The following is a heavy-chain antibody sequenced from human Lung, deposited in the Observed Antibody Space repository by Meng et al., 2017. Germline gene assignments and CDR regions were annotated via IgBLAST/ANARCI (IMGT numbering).Heavy chain of an antibody. Sequence: QVRLQVSGPGLVKPSGTLSLTCGVSGGSISSSNWWSWVRQPPGKGLEWIGEIYHSGGTKYNPSLKSRVTISVDKSKNQFSLKLSSVTAADTAVYYCARGLGEAVVPRTMFDYWGQGTLVTVSS. CDR2: IYHSGGT. CDR1: GGSISSSNW. V-gene: IGHV4-4*02. J-gene: IGHJ4*02. CDR3: ARGLGEAVVPRTMFDY. D-gene: IGHD2-2*01.